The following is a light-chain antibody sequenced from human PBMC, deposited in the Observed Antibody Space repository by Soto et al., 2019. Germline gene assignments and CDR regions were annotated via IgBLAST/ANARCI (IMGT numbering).Light chain of an antibody. CDR1: QSVSSY. CDR3: QQYGSSPWT. J-gene: IGKJ1*01. Sequence: EIVSPQSPETLALSPGARATLSCRASQSVSSYLAWYQQKPGQAPRLLIYDASNRATGMPARFSGSGSGTDFTLTISSLEPEDFAVYYCQQYGSSPWTFGQGTQVDIK. CDR2: DAS. V-gene: IGKV3-11*01.